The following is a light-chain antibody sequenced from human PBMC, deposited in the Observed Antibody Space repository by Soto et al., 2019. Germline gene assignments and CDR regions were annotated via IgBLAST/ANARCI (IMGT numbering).Light chain of an antibody. Sequence: EIVLTQSPGTLSLSPGERATLSCRASQSVSSSYLAWYQQKPGQAPRLLIYGASSRATGIPDRFSGSGSGTNFTLHISQTEPEDFAVYYCQQYGSSAGTFGGGTKVEIK. CDR3: QQYGSSAGT. CDR1: QSVSSSY. CDR2: GAS. V-gene: IGKV3-20*01. J-gene: IGKJ4*01.